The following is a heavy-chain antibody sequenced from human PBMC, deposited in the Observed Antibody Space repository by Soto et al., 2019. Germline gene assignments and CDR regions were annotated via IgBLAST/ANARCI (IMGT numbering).Heavy chain of an antibody. Sequence: SVKVSCKASGGTLNSYAFNWVRQAPGQGLEWMGGIIPVFGTPSYAQNFRGRVTITADESTSTTYMELSSLRSEDTAVYYCARVPFYVLWRSSSFTDFWGPKTLITGSS. V-gene: IGHV1-69*13. J-gene: IGHJ4*02. CDR1: GGTLNSYA. D-gene: IGHD3-3*01. CDR3: ARVPFYVLWRSSSFTDF. CDR2: IIPVFGTP.